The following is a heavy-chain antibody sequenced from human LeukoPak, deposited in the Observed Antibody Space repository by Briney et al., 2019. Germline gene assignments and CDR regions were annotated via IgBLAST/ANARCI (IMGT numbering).Heavy chain of an antibody. CDR2: VYYSGST. D-gene: IGHD2-15*01. CDR1: GGSVSSSSYY. V-gene: IGHV4-39*02. CDR3: ARDGANYCSECFDP. Sequence: SSETLSLTCTVSGGSVSSSSYYWGCIRQPPGKGLEWIGSVYYSGSTHYNPSLKSRVTLSVDTSKNQFSLKLSSVTAADTAVYYCARDGANYCSECFDPWGQGTLVTVSS. J-gene: IGHJ5*02.